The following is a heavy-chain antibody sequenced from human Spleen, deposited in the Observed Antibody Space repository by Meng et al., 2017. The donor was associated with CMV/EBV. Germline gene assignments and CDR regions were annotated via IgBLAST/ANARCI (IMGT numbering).Heavy chain of an antibody. J-gene: IGHJ4*02. CDR1: GGSVSSGSYY. D-gene: IGHD5-18*01. Sequence: SETLSLTCTVSGGSVSSGSYYWSWIRQPPGKGLEWIGYIYYSGSTYYNPSLESRVTLSVDPSKNQFSLMLTSVTAADTAVYYCAREGYNYGSSFDYWGQGTLVTVSS. CDR2: IYYSGST. CDR3: AREGYNYGSSFDY. V-gene: IGHV4-61*01.